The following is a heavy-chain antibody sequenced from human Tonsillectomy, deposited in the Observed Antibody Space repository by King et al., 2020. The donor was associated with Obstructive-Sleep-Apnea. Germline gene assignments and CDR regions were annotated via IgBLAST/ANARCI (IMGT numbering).Heavy chain of an antibody. CDR1: GYSISSDYQ. V-gene: IGHV4-38-2*02. J-gene: IGHJ4*02. CDR2: IYHSGTT. Sequence: QLQESGPGLLKPSETLSLTCTVSGYSISSDYQWGCIRQPPGKGLEGSRSIYHSGTTYYNPSLKSRVIISVDTSKNQLYLKLSSVTAADTAVYYCARVRTWGLLEGVFDYWGQGTLVTVSS. CDR3: ARVRTWGLLEGVFDY. D-gene: IGHD1-26*01.